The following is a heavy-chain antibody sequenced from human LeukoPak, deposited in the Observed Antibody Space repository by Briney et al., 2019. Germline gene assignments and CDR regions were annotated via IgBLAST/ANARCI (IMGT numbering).Heavy chain of an antibody. CDR1: GFTFTSYG. CDR2: ISYDGSNK. J-gene: IGHJ6*02. CDR3: AEEEYYYGSGSGYYYYYGMDV. Sequence: GGSLRLSCAASGFTFTSYGIHWVRQAPGKGLEWVAVISYDGSNKYYADSVKGRFTISRDNSKNTLYLQMNSVRAEDTAVYYCAEEEYYYGSGSGYYYYYGMDVWGQGTTVTVSS. V-gene: IGHV3-30*18. D-gene: IGHD3-10*01.